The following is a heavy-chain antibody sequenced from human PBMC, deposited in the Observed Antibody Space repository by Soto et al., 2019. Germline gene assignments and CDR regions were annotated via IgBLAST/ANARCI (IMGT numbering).Heavy chain of an antibody. CDR2: ISGSGGST. Sequence: EVQLLESGGGLVQPGGSLRLSCAASGFTFSSYAMTWVRQAPGKGLEWVSVISGSGGSTYYAESVKGRFTISRDNSKNSLYLQMNSLRAEDTAVYYCAIDLGYCIRTSCYGYIQHWGQGTLDIVSS. V-gene: IGHV3-23*01. J-gene: IGHJ1*01. CDR3: AIDLGYCIRTSCYGYIQH. D-gene: IGHD2-2*01. CDR1: GFTFSSYA.